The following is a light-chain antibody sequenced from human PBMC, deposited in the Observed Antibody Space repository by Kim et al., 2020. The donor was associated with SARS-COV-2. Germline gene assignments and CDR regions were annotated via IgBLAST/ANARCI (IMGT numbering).Light chain of an antibody. CDR1: QSVRTY. CDR3: QHRSNWPPYT. CDR2: DAS. Sequence: EIVLTQSPATLSLSPGERATLSCRASQSVRTYLAWYQQKPGQAPRLLIYDASTRATGIPARFSGSGSGTDFTLTISSLEPEDFAVYYCQHRSNWPPYTFGQGTKLEI. V-gene: IGKV3-11*01. J-gene: IGKJ2*01.